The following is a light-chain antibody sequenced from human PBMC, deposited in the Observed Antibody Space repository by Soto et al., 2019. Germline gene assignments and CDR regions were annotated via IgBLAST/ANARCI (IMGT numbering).Light chain of an antibody. J-gene: IGLJ2*01. CDR1: SSDFGFYNY. V-gene: IGLV2-14*01. CDR3: TSYTVSSTPVL. CDR2: EVS. Sequence: QSVLTQPASVSGSPGQSITISCTGTSSDFGFYNYVSWYQHHPGKAPKLMIYEVSNRPSGVSYRFSGSKSGNTASLTISGLQAEDEADYYCTSYTVSSTPVLFGGGTKLTVL.